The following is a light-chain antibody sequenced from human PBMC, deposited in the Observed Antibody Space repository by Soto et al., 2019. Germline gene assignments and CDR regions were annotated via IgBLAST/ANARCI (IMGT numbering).Light chain of an antibody. CDR3: QQRSDWPGIT. Sequence: EIVLTQSRATLSLSPGERATLSCRASQSVARFLAWYQHKPGQAPRLLIYDASDRATGIPARFSGSGSGTDFTLTISSLEPEDFAVYYCQQRSDWPGITFGQGTRLEIK. V-gene: IGKV3-11*01. J-gene: IGKJ5*01. CDR2: DAS. CDR1: QSVARF.